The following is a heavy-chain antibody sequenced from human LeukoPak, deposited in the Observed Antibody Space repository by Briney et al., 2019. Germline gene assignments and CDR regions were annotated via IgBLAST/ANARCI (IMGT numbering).Heavy chain of an antibody. CDR2: IYSGGST. CDR3: ARDSGYCSGGSCWYFDY. J-gene: IGHJ4*02. CDR1: EFSVGSNY. Sequence: GGSLRLSCAASEFSVGSNYMTWVRQAPGKGLEWVSLIYSGGSTYYADSVKGRFTISRDNSKNTLYLQMNSLRAEDTAVYYCARDSGYCSGGSCWYFDYWGQGTLVTVSS. V-gene: IGHV3-66*01. D-gene: IGHD2-15*01.